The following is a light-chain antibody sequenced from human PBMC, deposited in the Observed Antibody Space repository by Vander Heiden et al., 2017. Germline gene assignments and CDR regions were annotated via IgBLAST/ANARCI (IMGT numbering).Light chain of an antibody. V-gene: IGLV1-44*01. CDR2: SND. Sequence: QSVLPQPPSASGTPGQRVTISRSGSSSNIGSNTVNWYQQLPGTAPQLLIYSNDQRPSGVPDRFSCSKAGTAASLAISGLQSEDEADYYCAAWDDSLNAPWVFGGGTKLTVL. CDR1: SSNIGSNT. J-gene: IGLJ3*02. CDR3: AAWDDSLNAPWV.